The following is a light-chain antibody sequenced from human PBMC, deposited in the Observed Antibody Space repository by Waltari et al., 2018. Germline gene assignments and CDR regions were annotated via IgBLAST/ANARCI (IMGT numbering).Light chain of an antibody. V-gene: IGKV4-1*01. CDR3: QQYYTTPCT. CDR1: QGVLSSTKSNNY. CDR2: WAS. Sequence: DIVLTQSPDSLALSLGERATISCRSSQGVLSSTKSNNYLAWSQQRPGQPPKLLFYWASPLVSGVPDRFDGSGSGTDFTLTISSLQAEDLAVYYCQQYYTTPCTFGQGTRLDIK. J-gene: IGKJ2*02.